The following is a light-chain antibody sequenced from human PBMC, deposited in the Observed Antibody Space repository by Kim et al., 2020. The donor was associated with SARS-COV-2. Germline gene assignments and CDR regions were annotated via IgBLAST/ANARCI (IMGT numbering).Light chain of an antibody. Sequence: PGERATLSCRASQSVSSSYLAWYQQKPGQAPRLLIYGASSRATGILDRFSGSGSGTDFTLTISRLEPEDFAVYYCQQYGSLWTFGQGTKVDIK. J-gene: IGKJ1*01. CDR1: QSVSSSY. V-gene: IGKV3-20*01. CDR2: GAS. CDR3: QQYGSLWT.